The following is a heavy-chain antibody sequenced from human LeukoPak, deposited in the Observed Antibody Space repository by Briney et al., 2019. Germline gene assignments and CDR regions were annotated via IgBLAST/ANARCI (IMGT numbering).Heavy chain of an antibody. D-gene: IGHD3-16*02. J-gene: IGHJ5*02. V-gene: IGHV4-31*03. Sequence: PSETLSLTCTVSGGSISSGGYYWSWIRQHPGKGLEWIGYIYYSGSTYYNPSLKSRVTISVDTSKNQFSLKLSSVTAADTAVYYCARGCLPETDSLLRLGELSSDWFDPWGQGTLVTVSS. CDR1: GGSISSGGYY. CDR3: ARGCLPETDSLLRLGELSSDWFDP. CDR2: IYYSGST.